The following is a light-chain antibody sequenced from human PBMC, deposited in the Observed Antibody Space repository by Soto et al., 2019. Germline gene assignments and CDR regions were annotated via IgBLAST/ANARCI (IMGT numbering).Light chain of an antibody. Sequence: DLQMTQSPSSLSASVGDRITITCRASKSISDFLNWYQQKPGKAPKRLIYSGSTLQSGVPSRFSGSGSGTDFTLTVSSLQPEDFATYFCQQSYSIPYIFGQGTKLEIK. V-gene: IGKV1-39*01. J-gene: IGKJ2*01. CDR1: KSISDF. CDR2: SGS. CDR3: QQSYSIPYI.